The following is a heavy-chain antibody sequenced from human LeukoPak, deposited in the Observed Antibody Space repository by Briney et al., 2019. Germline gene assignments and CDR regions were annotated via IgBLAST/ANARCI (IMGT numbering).Heavy chain of an antibody. CDR3: ARDGRTIFGVVTYDAFDI. J-gene: IGHJ3*02. CDR1: GGSISSYY. Sequence: SETLSLTCTVSGGSISSYYWSWIRQPPGKGPEWIGYIYYSGSTNYNPSLKSRVTISVDTSKNQFSLKLSSVTAADTAVYYCARDGRTIFGVVTYDAFDIWGQGTMVTVSS. V-gene: IGHV4-59*01. D-gene: IGHD3-3*01. CDR2: IYYSGST.